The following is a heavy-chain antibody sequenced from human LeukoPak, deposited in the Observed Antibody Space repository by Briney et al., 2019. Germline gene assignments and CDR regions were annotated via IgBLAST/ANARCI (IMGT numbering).Heavy chain of an antibody. V-gene: IGHV1-18*01. CDR2: ISAYNGNT. CDR3: ARDGVGAAAGPDDYGMDV. D-gene: IGHD6-13*01. Sequence: ASVKVSCKASGYTFTSYGFSWVRQAPGQGLEWMGWISAYNGNTNYAQKLQGRVTMTTDTSTSTAYMELRSLRSDDTAVYYCARDGVGAAAGPDDYGMDVWGQGTTVTVSS. CDR1: GYTFTSYG. J-gene: IGHJ6*02.